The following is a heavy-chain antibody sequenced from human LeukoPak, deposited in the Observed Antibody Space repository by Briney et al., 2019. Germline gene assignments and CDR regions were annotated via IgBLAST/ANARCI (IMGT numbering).Heavy chain of an antibody. D-gene: IGHD3-22*01. J-gene: IGHJ6*03. CDR3: ARQQGYYDTIGRYYHYYMDV. CDR1: GGSIGSDY. V-gene: IGHV4-4*09. CDR2: IYASGST. Sequence: PSETLSLTCTVSGGSIGSDYWNWIRQPPGKGLEWIGYIYASGSTNYNPSLNSRITISLDTSKNQFSLRLSSVTAADTAVYYCARQQGYYDTIGRYYHYYMDVWGKGTTVTVSS.